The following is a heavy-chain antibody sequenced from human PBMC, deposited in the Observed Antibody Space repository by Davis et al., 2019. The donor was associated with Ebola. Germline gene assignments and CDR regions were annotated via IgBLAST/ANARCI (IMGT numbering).Heavy chain of an antibody. V-gene: IGHV1-2*02. J-gene: IGHJ4*01. D-gene: IGHD1-14*01. CDR2: IVLGSGTT. Sequence: ASVKVSCKASGYTFTGYYMHWVRQAPGQGLEWIGWIVLGSGTTNYGQKFQGRVTVTRDMSTSTSYLDLNNLRSEDTAVYYCAASAGTVGKFDYWGQGTLVTVSS. CDR3: AASAGTVGKFDY. CDR1: GYTFTGYY.